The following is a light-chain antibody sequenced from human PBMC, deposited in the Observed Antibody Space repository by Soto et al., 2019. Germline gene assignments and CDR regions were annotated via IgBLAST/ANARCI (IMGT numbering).Light chain of an antibody. V-gene: IGLV2-14*01. CDR3: SSYTSSSTYV. Sequence: SVLPQPASVSGSAGQSITISCTGTSSDVGGYNYVSWYQQHPGKAPKLMIYDVSNRPSGVSNRFSGSKSGNTASLTISGLQAEDEADYYCSSYTSSSTYVFGTGTKVTVL. CDR1: SSDVGGYNY. CDR2: DVS. J-gene: IGLJ1*01.